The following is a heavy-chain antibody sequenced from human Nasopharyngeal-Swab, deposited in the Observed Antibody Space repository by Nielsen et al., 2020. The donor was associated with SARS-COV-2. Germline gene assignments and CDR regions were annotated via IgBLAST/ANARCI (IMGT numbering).Heavy chain of an antibody. CDR1: GGSITSYY. V-gene: IGHV4-59*01. CDR3: ARDSSGGDYDGMNY. CDR2: IFYSGST. D-gene: IGHD4-23*01. J-gene: IGHJ4*02. Sequence: GSLRLSCTVSGGSITSYYWSWIRQPPGKGLEWIGYIFYSGSTNYNPSLKSRVTISVDTSKNQFSLKLTSVTAADTAVYYYARDSSGGDYDGMNYWGQGTLVTVSS.